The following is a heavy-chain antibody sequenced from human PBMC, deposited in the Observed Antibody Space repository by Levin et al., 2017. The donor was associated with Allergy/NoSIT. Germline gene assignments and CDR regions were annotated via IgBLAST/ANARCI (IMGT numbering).Heavy chain of an antibody. D-gene: IGHD3-22*01. V-gene: IGHV1-18*01. CDR3: ARGLNYYDSSGRWYSDL. CDR1: GYTITSHG. CDR2: ISTHNGNT. Sequence: GESLKISCKASGYTITSHGINWVRQAPGQGLEWLGWISTHNGNTDYAQKFQGRVTMTTDTSTNTANMELRGLRSDDTAVYYCARGLNYYDSSGRWYSDLWGRGTLVTVSS. J-gene: IGHJ2*01.